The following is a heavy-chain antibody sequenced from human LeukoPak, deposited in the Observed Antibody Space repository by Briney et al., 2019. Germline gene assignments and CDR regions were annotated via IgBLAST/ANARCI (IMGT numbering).Heavy chain of an antibody. CDR3: ARAYNSDLHQAFDF. CDR2: ITGSGGST. Sequence: GSLRLSCAAPGFTLSSNTMNWVRQAPGRGLECVSGITGSGGSTYYADSVKGRFTISRDNSKNTLYLQMNSLRAEDTALYYCARAYNSDLHQAFDFWGQGTMVTVSS. D-gene: IGHD6-19*01. J-gene: IGHJ3*01. V-gene: IGHV3-23*01. CDR1: GFTLSSNT.